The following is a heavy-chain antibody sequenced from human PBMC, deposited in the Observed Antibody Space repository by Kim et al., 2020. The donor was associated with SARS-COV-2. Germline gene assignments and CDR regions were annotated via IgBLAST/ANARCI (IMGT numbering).Heavy chain of an antibody. V-gene: IGHV3-48*02. J-gene: IGHJ4*02. CDR3: ARGSLYYGSGSTVFDY. D-gene: IGHD3-10*01. Sequence: VKGRFTISREHAKNSLYLQMNSLRDEDTAVYYCARGSLYYGSGSTVFDYWGQGTLVTVSS.